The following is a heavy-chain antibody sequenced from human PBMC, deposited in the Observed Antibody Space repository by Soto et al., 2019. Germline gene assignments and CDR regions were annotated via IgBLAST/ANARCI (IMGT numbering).Heavy chain of an antibody. CDR1: GGSLSSSAYS. CDR2: IYQSGST. V-gene: IGHV4-30-2*01. D-gene: IGHD3-22*01. CDR3: ARELLFYDSDGFSWDDAFDI. Sequence: QMHLQESGSGLVKPSQTLSLTCAVSGGSLSSSAYSWSWIRQPPGKGLEWIGFIYQSGSTYYNPSLKSRVTMSLDRPKSQFSLKLSAVTAADTVVYYCARELLFYDSDGFSWDDAFDIWGKGTMVTVS. J-gene: IGHJ3*02.